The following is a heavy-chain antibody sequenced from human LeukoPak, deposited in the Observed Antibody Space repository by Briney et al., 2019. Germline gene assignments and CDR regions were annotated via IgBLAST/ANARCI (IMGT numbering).Heavy chain of an antibody. Sequence: GGSLRLSCAASGFTFSSYGMHWVRQAPGKGLEWVAFIRYDGSNKYYADSVKGRFTISRDNSKSTLYLQMNSLRAEDTAVYYCAKLRSSSCYDTSNIWGQGTMVTVSS. CDR3: AKLRSSSCYDTSNI. D-gene: IGHD2-2*01. CDR2: IRYDGSNK. CDR1: GFTFSSYG. V-gene: IGHV3-30*02. J-gene: IGHJ3*02.